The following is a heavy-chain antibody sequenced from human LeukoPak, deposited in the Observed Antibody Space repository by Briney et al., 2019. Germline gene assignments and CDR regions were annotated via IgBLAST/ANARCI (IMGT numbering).Heavy chain of an antibody. V-gene: IGHV1-2*02. Sequence: ASVKVSCKASGYTFTGYYMHWVRQAPGQGLEWMGWINPNSGGTNYAQKFQGRVTMTRDTSISTAYMELSRLRSDDTAVYYCARVFNVATHFDIWGQGTMVTVSS. CDR3: ARVFNVATHFDI. D-gene: IGHD5-12*01. CDR1: GYTFTGYY. J-gene: IGHJ3*02. CDR2: INPNSGGT.